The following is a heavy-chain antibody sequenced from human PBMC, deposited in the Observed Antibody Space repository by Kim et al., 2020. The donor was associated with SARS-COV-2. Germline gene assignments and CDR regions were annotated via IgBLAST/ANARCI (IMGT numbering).Heavy chain of an antibody. D-gene: IGHD3-3*01. V-gene: IGHV3-9*01. Sequence: PGGSLRLSCVGSGFNFDDFAFHWVRQAPGKGLEWISSITWHMSLRAYADSVKGRFTISRDNARNSVFLQMDNLRVEDTAFYFCARSGYYLTFLDYWGQGALVTVSS. CDR3: ARSGYYLTFLDY. CDR2: ITWHMSLR. J-gene: IGHJ4*02. CDR1: GFNFDDFA.